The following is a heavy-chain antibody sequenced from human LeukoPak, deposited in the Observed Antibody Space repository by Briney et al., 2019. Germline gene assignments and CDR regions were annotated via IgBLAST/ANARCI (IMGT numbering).Heavy chain of an antibody. V-gene: IGHV3-7*01. CDR2: IKQDGSEK. J-gene: IGHJ4*02. Sequence: GGFLRLSCAASGFTFSSYWMSWVRQAPGKGLEWVANIKQDGSEKYYVDSVKGRFTISRDNAKNSLYLQMDSLRAEDTAVYYCARDGFSYSSSWFSWVGYFDYWGQGTLVTVSS. D-gene: IGHD6-13*01. CDR1: GFTFSSYW. CDR3: ARDGFSYSSSWFSWVGYFDY.